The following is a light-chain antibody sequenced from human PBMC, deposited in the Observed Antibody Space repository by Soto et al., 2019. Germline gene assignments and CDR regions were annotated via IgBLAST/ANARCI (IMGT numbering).Light chain of an antibody. CDR1: QSLTNNY. CDR3: HHYET. V-gene: IGKV3-20*01. CDR2: DVS. Sequence: EIVLTQSPGTLSMSPGERATLSCRASQSLTNNYLAWFQQKPGQAPRLLIYDVSNRATDIPARFSGSGSGTDFTLTINRLEPEDFTVYYCHHYETFGQGTKVDIK. J-gene: IGKJ1*01.